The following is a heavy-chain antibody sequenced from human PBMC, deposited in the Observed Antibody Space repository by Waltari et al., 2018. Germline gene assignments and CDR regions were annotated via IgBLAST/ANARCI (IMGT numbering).Heavy chain of an antibody. V-gene: IGHV3-21*02. J-gene: IGHJ6*03. CDR2: IGSSSDYI. CDR3: ASHLEDYYYYMDV. Sequence: EVLLVESGGGLVTRGGSLRLSCAASGFNLIFYTMNWVRQAPGKGLEWVSSIGSSSDYIYYADSVKGRFTTSRDNARNSLYLQMSSLRDEDTAVYFCASHLEDYYYYMDVWGKGTTVTVSS. CDR1: GFNLIFYT.